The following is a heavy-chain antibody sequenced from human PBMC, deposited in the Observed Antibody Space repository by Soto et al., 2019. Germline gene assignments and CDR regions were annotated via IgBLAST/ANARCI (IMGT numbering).Heavy chain of an antibody. CDR1: GYTFTSYA. D-gene: IGHD6-19*01. CDR2: INAGNGNT. CDR3: AGEPYSSGWYWSAP. Sequence: GASVKVSCKYSGYTFTSYAMHWVRQAPGQRLEWMGWINAGNGNTKYSQKFQGRVTITRDTSASTAYMELSSLRSEDTAVYYCAGEPYSSGWYWSAPWGQGTLVPVSS. V-gene: IGHV1-3*01. J-gene: IGHJ5*02.